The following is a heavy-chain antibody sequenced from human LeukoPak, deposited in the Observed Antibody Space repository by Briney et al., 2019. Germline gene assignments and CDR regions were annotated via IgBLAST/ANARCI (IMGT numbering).Heavy chain of an antibody. CDR3: ARASRGSYYYYYMDV. CDR1: GGTFSSYA. CDR2: IIPIFGTA. V-gene: IGHV1-69*05. D-gene: IGHD3-16*01. J-gene: IGHJ6*03. Sequence: GASVKVSCKASGGTFSSYAISWVRQAPGQGLEWMGGIIPIFGTANYAQKLQGRVTITTDESTRTAYMELSSLRSEDTAVYYCARASRGSYYYYYMDVWGKGTTVTVSS.